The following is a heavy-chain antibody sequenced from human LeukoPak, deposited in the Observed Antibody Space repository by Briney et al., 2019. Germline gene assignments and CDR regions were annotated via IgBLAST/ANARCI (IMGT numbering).Heavy chain of an antibody. CDR1: GYTFTSYD. CDR3: ADSSSWYYFDY. J-gene: IGHJ4*02. D-gene: IGHD6-13*01. V-gene: IGHV1-69*04. CDR2: IIPILGIA. Sequence: SVKVSCKASGYTFTSYDINWVRQATGQGLEWMGRIIPILGIANYAQKFQGRVTITADKSTSTAYMELSSLRSEDTAVYYCADSSSWYYFDYWGQGTLVTVSS.